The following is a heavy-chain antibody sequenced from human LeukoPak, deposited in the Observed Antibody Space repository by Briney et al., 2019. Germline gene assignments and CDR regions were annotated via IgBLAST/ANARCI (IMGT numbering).Heavy chain of an antibody. CDR2: ISTSSSYI. CDR3: ARGKDYAFDY. J-gene: IGHJ4*02. D-gene: IGHD4-17*01. CDR1: GFTFSTYN. V-gene: IGHV3-21*01. Sequence: PGGSLRLSCAASGFTFSTYNLNWVRQAPGKGLEWVSSISTSSSYIYYADSVKGRFTISRDNAKNSLYLQMNSLRAEDTAVYYCARGKDYAFDYWGQGTLVTVSS.